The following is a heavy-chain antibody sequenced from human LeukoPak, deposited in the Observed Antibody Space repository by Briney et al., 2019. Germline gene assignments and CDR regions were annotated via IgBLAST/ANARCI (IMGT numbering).Heavy chain of an antibody. J-gene: IGHJ4*02. CDR3: ARVSQEKTKLRFLGFDY. Sequence: ASVKVSCKASGYTFTGYYMHWVRQAPGQGLEWMGWINPNSGGTNYAQKFQGRVTMTRDTSISTAYMELSSLRSEDTAVYYCARVSQEKTKLRFLGFDYWGQGTLVTVSS. D-gene: IGHD3-3*01. V-gene: IGHV1-2*02. CDR1: GYTFTGYY. CDR2: INPNSGGT.